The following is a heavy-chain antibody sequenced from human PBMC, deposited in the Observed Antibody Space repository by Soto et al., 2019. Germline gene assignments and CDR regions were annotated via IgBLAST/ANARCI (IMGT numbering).Heavy chain of an antibody. Sequence: GASVKVSCKGSGYTFISYGITWVRQAPGQGLEWMGWISAYNGNTNYAQNLQGRVTMTTDTSTSTAYMELGSLRSAETAVYYCGRAVGYRSGSRGWLDPWGQGTLGTVSS. V-gene: IGHV1-18*01. CDR2: ISAYNGNT. D-gene: IGHD6-19*01. J-gene: IGHJ5*02. CDR1: GYTFISYG. CDR3: GRAVGYRSGSRGWLDP.